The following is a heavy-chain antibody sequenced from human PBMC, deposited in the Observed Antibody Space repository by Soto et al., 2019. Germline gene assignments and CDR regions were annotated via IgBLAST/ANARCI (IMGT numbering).Heavy chain of an antibody. J-gene: IGHJ4*02. CDR1: GFTFSSYA. CDR3: AKDRFSYDSSGYYYY. V-gene: IGHV3-23*01. Sequence: PGGSLRLSCAASGFTFSSYAMSWVRQAPGKGLEWVSAISGSGGSTYYADSVKGRFTISRDNSKNTLYLQMNSLRAEDTAVYYCAKDRFSYDSSGYYYYWGQGTLVTVSS. D-gene: IGHD3-22*01. CDR2: ISGSGGST.